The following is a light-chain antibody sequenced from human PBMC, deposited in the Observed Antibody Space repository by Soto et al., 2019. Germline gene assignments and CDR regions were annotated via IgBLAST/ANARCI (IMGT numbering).Light chain of an antibody. J-gene: IGKJ2*01. Sequence: HMTQSPSSLSASVGDRVTITCRASQRITTYLNWYQQKPGEAPKLLISTSGTLQRGVPSRFIGSGSGTDFTLTITGLQRADFATYFCQQTYNTPYTFGQGTKLEIK. CDR1: QRITTY. V-gene: IGKV1-39*01. CDR3: QQTYNTPYT. CDR2: TSG.